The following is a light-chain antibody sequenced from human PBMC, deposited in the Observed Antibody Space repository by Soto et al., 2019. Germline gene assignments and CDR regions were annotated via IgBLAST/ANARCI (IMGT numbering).Light chain of an antibody. J-gene: IGLJ3*02. Sequence: QSVLTQPASVSGSPGQSITIYCTGTSDDVCAYTYVSWYQHLPGTAPKLIIYDVSSRPSGVSSRFSGSKSSDTASLTISGLQADAEAHHYCNSYTTSSPWVFGGGTKLTVL. CDR3: NSYTTSSPWV. CDR1: SDDVCAYTY. CDR2: DVS. V-gene: IGLV2-14*01.